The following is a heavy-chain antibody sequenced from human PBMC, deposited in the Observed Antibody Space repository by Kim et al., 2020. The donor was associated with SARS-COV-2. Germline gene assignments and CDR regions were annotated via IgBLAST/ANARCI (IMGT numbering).Heavy chain of an antibody. Sequence: SETLSLTCTVSGGSISSSSYYWGWIRQPPGKGLEWIGSIYYSGSTYYNPSLKSRVTISVDTSKNQFSLKLSSVTAADTAVYYCATLEYYYGSGRLSGFDYWGQGTLVTVSS. CDR3: ATLEYYYGSGRLSGFDY. J-gene: IGHJ4*02. V-gene: IGHV4-39*01. CDR1: GGSISSSSYY. CDR2: IYYSGST. D-gene: IGHD3-10*01.